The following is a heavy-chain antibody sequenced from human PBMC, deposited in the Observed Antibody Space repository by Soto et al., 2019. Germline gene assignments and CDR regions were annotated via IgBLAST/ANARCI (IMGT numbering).Heavy chain of an antibody. Sequence: GGSLRLSCAASGFTFSSYAMSWVRQAPGKGLEWVSAISGSGGSTYYADSVKGRFTISRDNSKNTLYLQMNSLRAEDTAVYYCAKGGCSGRSCYPYYYYGMDVWGQGTTVTVSS. J-gene: IGHJ6*02. CDR1: GFTFSSYA. D-gene: IGHD2-15*01. V-gene: IGHV3-23*01. CDR3: AKGGCSGRSCYPYYYYGMDV. CDR2: ISGSGGST.